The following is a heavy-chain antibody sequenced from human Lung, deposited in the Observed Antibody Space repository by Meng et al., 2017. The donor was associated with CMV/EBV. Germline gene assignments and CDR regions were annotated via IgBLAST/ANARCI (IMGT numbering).Heavy chain of an antibody. CDR1: GFTFDDNN. J-gene: IGHJ6*02. D-gene: IGHD6-13*01. CDR3: AKDLAAAGQLYYYYGMDV. CDR2: ISWDGGST. V-gene: IGHV3-43*01. Sequence: SCAASGFTFDDNNMHWVRQAPGKGLEWVSLISWDGGSTYYAESVKRRFTNTRDNSKRSLYLQMNSLRTEDTALYYCAKDLAAAGQLYYYYGMDVWXQGTXVTVSS.